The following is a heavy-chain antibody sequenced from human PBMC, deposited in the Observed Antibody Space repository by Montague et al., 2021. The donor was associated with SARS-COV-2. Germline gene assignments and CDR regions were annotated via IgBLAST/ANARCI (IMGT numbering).Heavy chain of an antibody. J-gene: IGHJ6*03. CDR2: LYYSGST. D-gene: IGHD1-1*01. Sequence: SETLSLTCTVSGGSISSYYWSWIRQPPGKRLEWIGYLYYSGSTNYNPSLKSRVTISVDTSKNQFSLKLSSVTAADTAVYYCARDRRGWVQRYYYMDVWGKGTTVTVSS. V-gene: IGHV4-59*01. CDR3: ARDRRGWVQRYYYMDV. CDR1: GGSISSYY.